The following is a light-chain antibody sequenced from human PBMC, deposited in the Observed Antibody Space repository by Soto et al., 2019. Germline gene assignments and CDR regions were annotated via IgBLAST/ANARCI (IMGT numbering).Light chain of an antibody. CDR2: GAS. CDR1: QSVSSN. Sequence: EMVMTQSPATLSVSPGERATLSCRASQSVSSNLAWYQQKPGQAPRLLIYGASTRATGIPARFSGSGSGTEFTLTIRSLHSEDFAVYYCQQYNNRPRTFGQGTKVDI. J-gene: IGKJ1*01. CDR3: QQYNNRPRT. V-gene: IGKV3-15*01.